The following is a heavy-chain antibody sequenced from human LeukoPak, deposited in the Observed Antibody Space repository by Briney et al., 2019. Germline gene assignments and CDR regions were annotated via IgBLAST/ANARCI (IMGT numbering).Heavy chain of an antibody. J-gene: IGHJ4*02. CDR1: GFTFSTNS. CDR3: AKRASGSGTSLYYFDY. CDR2: ITSNGGST. Sequence: GGSLRLSCSASGFTFSTNSMHWVRQAPGKGLEFVSVITSNGGSTYYADSVKGRFTISRDNSKNTLYLQMNSLRAEDTAVYYCAKRASGSGTSLYYFDYWGQGTLVTVSS. D-gene: IGHD3-10*01. V-gene: IGHV3-64*04.